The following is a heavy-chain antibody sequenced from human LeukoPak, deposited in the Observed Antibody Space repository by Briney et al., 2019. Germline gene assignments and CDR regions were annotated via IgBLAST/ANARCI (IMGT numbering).Heavy chain of an antibody. J-gene: IGHJ4*02. CDR1: GFTFSDYY. Sequence: GGSLRLSCTASGFTFSDYYMPWIRQAPGKGLEWISYMSSSGDTIYYADSVKGRFTISRDNAKNSLYLQMNSLRAEDTAVYYCARVRFDWNYYFDYWGQGTLVTVSS. D-gene: IGHD3-9*01. CDR3: ARVRFDWNYYFDY. CDR2: MSSSGDTI. V-gene: IGHV3-11*04.